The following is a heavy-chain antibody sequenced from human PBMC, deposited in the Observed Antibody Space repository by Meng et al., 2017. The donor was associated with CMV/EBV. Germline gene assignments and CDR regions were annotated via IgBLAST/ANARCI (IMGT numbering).Heavy chain of an antibody. CDR1: GFSFTIYS. CDR2: IRYDGSTK. D-gene: IGHD4-17*01. V-gene: IGHV3-30*02. J-gene: IGHJ4*02. CDR3: AKVYYGDCGLVDY. Sequence: GESLKISCAVSGFSFTIYSVNWVRQGPGKGLEWVAFIRYDGSTKYYADSVKGRFTISRDNSKNTLYLQMNSLRAEDTAVYYCAKVYYGDCGLVDYWGQGTLVTVSS.